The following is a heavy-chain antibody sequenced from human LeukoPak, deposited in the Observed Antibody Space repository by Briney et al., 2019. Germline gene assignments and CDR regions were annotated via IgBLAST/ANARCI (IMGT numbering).Heavy chain of an antibody. J-gene: IGHJ6*03. CDR1: GGSISSYY. D-gene: IGHD3-3*01. Sequence: SETLSLTCTVSGGSISSYYWSWIRQLPGKGLEWIGYIYYSGSTNYNPSLKSRVTISVDTSKNQFSLKLSSVTAADTAVYYCARGITIFGVARYYYMDVWGKGTTVTVSS. CDR3: ARGITIFGVARYYYMDV. V-gene: IGHV4-59*01. CDR2: IYYSGST.